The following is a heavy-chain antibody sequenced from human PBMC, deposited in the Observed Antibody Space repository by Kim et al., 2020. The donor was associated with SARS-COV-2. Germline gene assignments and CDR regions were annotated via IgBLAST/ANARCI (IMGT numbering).Heavy chain of an antibody. CDR3: ARRGLDPSIAVAGTVYYYYYMDV. D-gene: IGHD6-19*01. V-gene: IGHV4-59*01. Sequence: SETLSLTCTVSGGSISSYYWSWIRQPPGKGLEWIGYIYYSGSTNYNPSLKSRVTISVDTSKNQFSLKLSSVTAADTAVYYCARRGLDPSIAVAGTVYYYYYMDVWGKGTTVTVSS. CDR1: GGSISSYY. J-gene: IGHJ6*03. CDR2: IYYSGST.